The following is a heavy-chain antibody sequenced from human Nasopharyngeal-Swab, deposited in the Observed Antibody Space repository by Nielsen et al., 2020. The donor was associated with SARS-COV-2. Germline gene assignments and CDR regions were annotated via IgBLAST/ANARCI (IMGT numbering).Heavy chain of an antibody. Sequence: ASVKVSCKASGYTFTSYYMYWVRQAPGQGLEWMGIINPSGGSTSYAQKFQGRVTMTRDTSTSTVYMELSSLRSEDTAVYYCARDPTLTYYDILTGYRTPDYYMDVWGKGTTVTVSS. V-gene: IGHV1-46*01. CDR1: GYTFTSYY. J-gene: IGHJ6*03. CDR2: INPSGGST. CDR3: ARDPTLTYYDILTGYRTPDYYMDV. D-gene: IGHD3-9*01.